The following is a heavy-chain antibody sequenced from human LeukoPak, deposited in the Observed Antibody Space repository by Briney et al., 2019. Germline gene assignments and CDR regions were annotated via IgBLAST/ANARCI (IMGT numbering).Heavy chain of an antibody. CDR1: GFTFSSYA. J-gene: IGHJ3*02. Sequence: GRSLRLSCAASGFTFSSYAMHWVRQAPGKGLEWVAVISFDGSNAYYADSVRGRFTISRDKSKDTLYLQMNSLRAEDTAVYYCARDHYWLEYCSEGVCRDSFDIWGQGIMVTVSS. D-gene: IGHD2-8*01. CDR3: ARDHYWLEYCSEGVCRDSFDI. CDR2: ISFDGSNA. V-gene: IGHV3-30-3*01.